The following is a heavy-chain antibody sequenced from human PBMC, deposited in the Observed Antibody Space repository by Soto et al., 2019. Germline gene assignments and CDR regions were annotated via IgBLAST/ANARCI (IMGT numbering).Heavy chain of an antibody. CDR2: ITSDGSST. V-gene: IGHV3-74*01. D-gene: IGHD3-10*01. CDR1: GFTFSSYW. CDR3: ARGGGGAYGSGFV. J-gene: IGHJ6*02. Sequence: EVQLVESGGGLVQPGGSLRLSCAASGFTFSSYWMHWVRQVPGKGLVWVSRITSDGSSTNYADSVKGLFTISRDNAETSLYLQMTSLGAADTAVYYCARGGGGAYGSGFVWGQGTTVTVSS.